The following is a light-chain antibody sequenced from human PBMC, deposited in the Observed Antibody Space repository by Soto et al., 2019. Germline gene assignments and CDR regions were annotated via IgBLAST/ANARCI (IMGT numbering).Light chain of an antibody. CDR3: QQSNSDPT. CDR2: AAS. J-gene: IGKJ4*01. Sequence: DIPMPQSPSSLSASVGDRVTIACRAGQSISTYLNWYQQKPGKAPKLLIFAASSLKSGVPSRFSGSGSGTDFTLTINSLQLEDFATYYCQQSNSDPTFGGGTKVEIK. V-gene: IGKV1-39*01. CDR1: QSISTY.